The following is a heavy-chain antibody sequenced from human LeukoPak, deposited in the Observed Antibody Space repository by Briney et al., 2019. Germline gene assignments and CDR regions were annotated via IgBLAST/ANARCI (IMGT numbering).Heavy chain of an antibody. V-gene: IGHV3-23*01. CDR3: AKRGEDPVDLDY. CDR2: ITGSGDRT. J-gene: IGHJ4*02. D-gene: IGHD3-16*01. CDR1: GFTFSTYA. Sequence: PGGSLRLSCTASGFTFSTYAVSWVRQAPGKGLEWVSAITGSGDRTYYTDSVRGRFTVSRDNSKNTLYLQMNGLRAEDTAVYYCAKRGEDPVDLDYWGQGTLVTVSS.